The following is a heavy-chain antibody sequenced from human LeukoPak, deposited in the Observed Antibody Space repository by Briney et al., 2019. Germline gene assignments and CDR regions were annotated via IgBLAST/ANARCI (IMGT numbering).Heavy chain of an antibody. Sequence: GGSLRLSCAASGFTVSSNYMSWVRQAPGKGLEWVSVIYSGGRTYYADSVKGRFTISRDNSKNTLYLQMNSLRAEDTAVYYCAKNIAAAADFDYWGQGTLVTVSS. D-gene: IGHD6-13*01. CDR2: IYSGGRT. CDR1: GFTVSSNY. V-gene: IGHV3-53*01. CDR3: AKNIAAAADFDY. J-gene: IGHJ4*02.